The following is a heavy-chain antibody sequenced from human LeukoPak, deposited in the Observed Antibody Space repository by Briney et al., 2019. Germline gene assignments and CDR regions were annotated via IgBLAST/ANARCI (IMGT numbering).Heavy chain of an antibody. Sequence: PGKSLRLSCVASGFSFSDSVIHWVRQAPGKGLEWVAVISHDVKTTYYADSVKGRFTISRDNAKNSLYLQMNSLRAEDTAVYYCARDSSVVDYWGQGTLVTVSS. J-gene: IGHJ4*02. D-gene: IGHD4-23*01. V-gene: IGHV3-30*04. CDR2: ISHDVKTT. CDR3: ARDSSVVDY. CDR1: GFSFSDSV.